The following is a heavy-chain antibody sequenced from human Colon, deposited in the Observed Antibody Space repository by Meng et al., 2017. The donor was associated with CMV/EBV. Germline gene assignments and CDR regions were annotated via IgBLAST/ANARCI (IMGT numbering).Heavy chain of an antibody. Sequence: GSLRLSCAASGFTFSSYAMHWVRQAPGKGLEWVAVISYDGSNKYYADSVKGRFTISRDNSKNTLYLQMNSLRAEDTAVYYCARERYDFWSGYKEDYYYGMDVWGQGTTVTVSS. D-gene: IGHD3-3*01. CDR3: ARERYDFWSGYKEDYYYGMDV. CDR2: ISYDGSNK. V-gene: IGHV3-30-3*01. CDR1: GFTFSSYA. J-gene: IGHJ6*02.